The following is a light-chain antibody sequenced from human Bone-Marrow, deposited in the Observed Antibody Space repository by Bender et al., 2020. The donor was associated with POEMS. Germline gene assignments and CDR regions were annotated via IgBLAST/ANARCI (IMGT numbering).Light chain of an antibody. V-gene: IGLV2-14*02. Sequence: ALTQPASESASPGQSITISCTGTSNDVGSYDLVSWYQQHPDKAPKLIIFEVIRRPSGVPGRFSGSKSGNTASLTISGLQAEDEADYYCSSYTSSTTLFGGGTKVTVL. J-gene: IGLJ3*02. CDR3: SSYTSSTTL. CDR2: EVI. CDR1: SNDVGSYDL.